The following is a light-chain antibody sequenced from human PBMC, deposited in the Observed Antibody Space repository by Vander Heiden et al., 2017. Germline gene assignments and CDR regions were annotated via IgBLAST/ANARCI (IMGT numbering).Light chain of an antibody. CDR2: AAS. J-gene: IGKJ3*01. CDR3: QQSYSTPFT. Sequence: DIQMTQSPSSLSASVGDRVTITCRPSQSISSYLNWYQQKPGKAPKVLIYAASSLQSGVPSRFSGSGSGTDFTLTISSLQPEDFATYYCQQSYSTPFTFGPGTKVDIK. V-gene: IGKV1-39*01. CDR1: QSISSY.